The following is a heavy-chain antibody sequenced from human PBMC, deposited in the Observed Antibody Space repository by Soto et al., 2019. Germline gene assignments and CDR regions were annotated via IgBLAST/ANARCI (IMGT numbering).Heavy chain of an antibody. CDR3: ARDNGYSYGYNLDH. Sequence: SETLSLTCTVSGDSISSYYWSWIRQPPGKGLEWIGYIYYSGSTNYNPSLKSRVTISVDTSKNQFSLKLTSVTAADTAMYYCARDNGYSYGYNLDHWGQGTLVTAPQ. V-gene: IGHV4-59*01. D-gene: IGHD5-18*01. CDR1: GDSISSYY. J-gene: IGHJ4*02. CDR2: IYYSGST.